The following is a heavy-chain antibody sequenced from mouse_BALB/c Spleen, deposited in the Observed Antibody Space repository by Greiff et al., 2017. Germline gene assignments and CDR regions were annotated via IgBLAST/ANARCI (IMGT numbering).Heavy chain of an antibody. V-gene: IGHV1S29*02. J-gene: IGHJ4*01. Sequence: VQLQQSGPELVKPGASVKISCKASGYTFTDYNMHWVKQSHGKSLEWIGYIYPYNGGTGYNQKFKSKATLTVDNSSSTAYMELRSLTSEDSAVYYCARGNYDYDDYYAMDYWGQGTSVTVSS. CDR2: IYPYNGGT. CDR3: ARGNYDYDDYYAMDY. D-gene: IGHD2-4*01. CDR1: GYTFTDYN.